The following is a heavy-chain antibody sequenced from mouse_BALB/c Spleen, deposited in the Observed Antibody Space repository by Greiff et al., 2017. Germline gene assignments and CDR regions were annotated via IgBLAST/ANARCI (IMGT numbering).Heavy chain of an antibody. Sequence: EVQLVESGGGLVQPGGSRKLSCAASGFTFSSFGMHWVRQAPEKGLEWVAYISSGSSTIYYADTVKGRFTISRDNPKNTLFLQMTSLRSEDTAMYYCATTMITREYYFDYWGQGTTLTVSS. D-gene: IGHD2-4*01. J-gene: IGHJ2*01. V-gene: IGHV5-17*02. CDR3: ATTMITREYYFDY. CDR2: ISSGSSTI. CDR1: GFTFSSFG.